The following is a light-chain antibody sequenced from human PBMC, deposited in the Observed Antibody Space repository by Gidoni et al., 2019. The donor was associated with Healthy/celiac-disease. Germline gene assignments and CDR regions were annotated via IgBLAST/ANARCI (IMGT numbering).Light chain of an antibody. Sequence: IQMTQSPSSLSASVGDRVTITCQASQDISNYLNWYQQKPGKAPKLLIYDASNLETGVPSRFSGRGSGTDFTFTISSLQPEDIATYYCQQYDNLPLTFGGGTKVEIK. CDR2: DAS. J-gene: IGKJ4*01. CDR3: QQYDNLPLT. V-gene: IGKV1-33*01. CDR1: QDISNY.